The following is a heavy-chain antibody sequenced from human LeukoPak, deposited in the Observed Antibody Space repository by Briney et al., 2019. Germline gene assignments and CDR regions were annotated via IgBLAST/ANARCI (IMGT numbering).Heavy chain of an antibody. V-gene: IGHV4-59*02. D-gene: IGHD2-2*02. Sequence: SETLSLTCSVSGGSVGSYYWSWIRQSPGKGLEWIGDIYNSGTTDSNPSLKSRVTMSVDTSKSQFSLKLSSVTAADTAVYYCARGARPRCSSTSCYIRVYYYYYMDVWGKGTTVTVSS. CDR1: GGSVGSYY. CDR3: ARGARPRCSSTSCYIRVYYYYYMDV. J-gene: IGHJ6*03. CDR2: IYNSGTT.